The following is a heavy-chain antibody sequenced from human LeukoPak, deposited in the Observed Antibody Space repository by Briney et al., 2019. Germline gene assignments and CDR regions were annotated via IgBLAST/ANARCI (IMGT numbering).Heavy chain of an antibody. V-gene: IGHV3-7*01. Sequence: PGGSLRLSCAASGFTVSSNYMSWVRQAPGKGLEWVANIKQDGSEKYYVDSVKGRFTISRDNAKNSLYLQMNSLRAEDTAVYYCARDRTPLDYWGQGTLVTVSS. CDR3: ARDRTPLDY. J-gene: IGHJ4*02. CDR2: IKQDGSEK. CDR1: GFTVSSNY.